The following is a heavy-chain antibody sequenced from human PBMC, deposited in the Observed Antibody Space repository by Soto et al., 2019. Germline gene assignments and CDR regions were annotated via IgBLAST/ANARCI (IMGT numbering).Heavy chain of an antibody. CDR2: IYHIGST. CDR1: GAPINSDY. D-gene: IGHD5-12*01. CDR3: ARFTYKSGFNWFDP. Sequence: PSETLSLTCTVSGAPINSDYWSWIRQSPGKGLEWIGYIYHIGSTDYNPSLKSRVTISIVKSKNQFSLNLRSVTAADTAVYFCARFTYKSGFNWFDPWGQGTQVTVSS. J-gene: IGHJ5*02. V-gene: IGHV4-59*01.